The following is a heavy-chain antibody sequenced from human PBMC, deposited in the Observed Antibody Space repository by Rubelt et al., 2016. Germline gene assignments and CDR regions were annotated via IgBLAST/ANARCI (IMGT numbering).Heavy chain of an antibody. CDR3: ARDKEWLATRGFQNWFDP. J-gene: IGHJ5*02. D-gene: IGHD6-19*01. CDR2: IDAGNGDT. V-gene: IGHV1-3*01. Sequence: QVQLVQSGAEVKKPGASVKVSCKASGYTFTNYGMHWVRQAPGQRLEWMGWIDAGNGDTKYSQKLKDRVSITRDASANTAYMELSSLRSEDTAVYYCARDKEWLATRGFQNWFDPWGQGTLVTVSS. CDR1: GYTFTNYG.